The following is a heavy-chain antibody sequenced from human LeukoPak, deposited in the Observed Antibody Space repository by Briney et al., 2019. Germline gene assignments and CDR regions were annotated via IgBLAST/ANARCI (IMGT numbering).Heavy chain of an antibody. CDR2: IYYSGST. V-gene: IGHV4-39*07. Sequence: SETLSLTCTVSGGSISSSSYYWGWIRQPPGKGLEWIGSIYYSGSTYYNPSLKSRVTISVDTSKNQFSLKLSSVTATDTAVYYCASVFAGFGELLPNWFDPWGQGTLVTVSS. J-gene: IGHJ5*02. D-gene: IGHD3-10*01. CDR3: ASVFAGFGELLPNWFDP. CDR1: GGSISSSSYY.